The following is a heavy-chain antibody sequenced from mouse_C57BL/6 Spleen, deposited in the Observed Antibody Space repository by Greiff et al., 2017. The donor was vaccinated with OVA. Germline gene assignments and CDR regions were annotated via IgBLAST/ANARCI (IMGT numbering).Heavy chain of an antibody. CDR1: GFSLTSYG. CDR3: ARKHGSSYGYFDV. J-gene: IGHJ1*03. CDR2: IWSGGST. Sequence: VQLQQSGPGLVQPSQSLSITCTVSGFSLTSYGVHWVRQSPGKGLEWLGVIWSGGSTDYNAAFISRLSISKDNSKSQVFFKMNSLQADDTAIYYCARKHGSSYGYFDVWGTGTTVTVSS. D-gene: IGHD1-1*01. V-gene: IGHV2-2*01.